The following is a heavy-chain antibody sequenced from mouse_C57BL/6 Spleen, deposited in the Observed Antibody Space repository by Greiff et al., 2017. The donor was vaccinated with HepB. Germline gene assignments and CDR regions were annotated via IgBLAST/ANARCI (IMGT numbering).Heavy chain of an antibody. CDR1: GYAFTNYL. CDR2: INPGSGGT. Sequence: VQLQQSGAELVRPGTSVKVSCKASGYAFTNYLIEWVKQRPGQGLEWIGVINPGSGGTNYNEKFKGKATLTADKSSSTAYMQLSSLTSEDSAVYFCARFDYDGPFDYWGQGTTLTVSS. CDR3: ARFDYDGPFDY. J-gene: IGHJ2*01. D-gene: IGHD2-4*01. V-gene: IGHV1-54*01.